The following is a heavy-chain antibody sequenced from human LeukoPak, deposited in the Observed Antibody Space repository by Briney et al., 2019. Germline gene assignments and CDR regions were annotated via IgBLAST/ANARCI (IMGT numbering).Heavy chain of an antibody. J-gene: IGHJ4*02. D-gene: IGHD1-14*01. CDR1: GGSISSYY. CDR3: ATTDGREPF. Sequence: KPSETLSLTCTVSGGSISSYYWSWIRQPPGKGLEWIGSLYYSGSTYYNPSLKSRVTVSADTSKNQFSLRLTSVTAADTAVYYCATTDGREPFWGQGTLVTVSS. CDR2: LYYSGST. V-gene: IGHV4-59*12.